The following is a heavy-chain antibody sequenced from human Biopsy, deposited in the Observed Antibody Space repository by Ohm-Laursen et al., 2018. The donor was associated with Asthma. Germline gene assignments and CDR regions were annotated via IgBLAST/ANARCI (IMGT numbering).Heavy chain of an antibody. CDR2: IYYSGRT. V-gene: IGHV4-39*02. D-gene: IGHD6-6*01. J-gene: IGHJ2*01. CDR1: GDAMSTRGSY. CDR3: ARAVSSSSYWYFDL. Sequence: TLSLTCIVSGDAMSTRGSYWGWIRQSPGKGLEWIGSIYYSGRTYYNPSLESRVTISAGTSKNHFSLKVTSVTAADTAVYYCARAVSSSSYWYFDLWGRGDLVTVSS.